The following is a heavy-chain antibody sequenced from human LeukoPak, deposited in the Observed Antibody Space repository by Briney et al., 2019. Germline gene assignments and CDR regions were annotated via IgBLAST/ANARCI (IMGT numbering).Heavy chain of an antibody. D-gene: IGHD4-17*01. Sequence: PGGSLRLSCAASGFTFSSYSTNWVRQAPGKGLEWVSSISSSSSYIYYADSVKGRFTISRDNAKNSLYLQMNSLRAEDTAVYYCARTVTTGEDYFDYWGQGTLVTVSS. J-gene: IGHJ4*02. CDR1: GFTFSSYS. V-gene: IGHV3-21*01. CDR2: ISSSSSYI. CDR3: ARTVTTGEDYFDY.